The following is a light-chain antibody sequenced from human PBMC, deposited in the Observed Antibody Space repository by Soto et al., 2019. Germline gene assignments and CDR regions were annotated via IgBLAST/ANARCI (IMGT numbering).Light chain of an antibody. CDR2: GAS. J-gene: IGKJ1*01. CDR3: QQYSSLWT. Sequence: EIVLTQSPGTLSLSAGERATLSCRTSQSVNNNYLAWYQQKPGQAPRLIIYGASSRATGIPDRFSGSGSGTDFTLSISRLEPEDFAVYYCQQYSSLWTFGQGTKVDI. CDR1: QSVNNNY. V-gene: IGKV3-20*01.